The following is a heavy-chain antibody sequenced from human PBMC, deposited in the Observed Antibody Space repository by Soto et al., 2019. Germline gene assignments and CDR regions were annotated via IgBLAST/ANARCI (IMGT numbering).Heavy chain of an antibody. J-gene: IGHJ2*01. CDR2: IIPIFGTA. D-gene: IGHD2-8*01. Sequence: QVQLVQSGAEVKKPGSSVKVSCKASGGTFSSYAISWVRQAPGQGLEWMGGIIPIFGTANYAQKFQGRVTIXXDXSXITAYMELSSLRSEDTAVYYCARDFGTNGVSRYFDLWGRGTLVTVSS. CDR3: ARDFGTNGVSRYFDL. CDR1: GGTFSSYA. V-gene: IGHV1-69*12.